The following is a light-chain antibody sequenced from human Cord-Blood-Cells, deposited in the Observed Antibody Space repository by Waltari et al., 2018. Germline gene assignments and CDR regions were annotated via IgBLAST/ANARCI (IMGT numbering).Light chain of an antibody. V-gene: IGKV3-15*01. J-gene: IGKJ2*01. Sequence: EIVMTPSPATMSVSPGERATLSCRASQSVSSNLAWYQQKPGQAPRLLIYGASTRATGIPARFSGSGSGTDFTLTISSLQSEDVAVYYCQQYNNWPYTFGQGTKLEIK. CDR2: GAS. CDR1: QSVSSN. CDR3: QQYNNWPYT.